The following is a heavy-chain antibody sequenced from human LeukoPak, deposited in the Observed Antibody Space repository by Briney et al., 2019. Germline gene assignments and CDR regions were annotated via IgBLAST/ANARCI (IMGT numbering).Heavy chain of an antibody. Sequence: GXLRLSCAASGFTFSNAWMRRVRQAPGKGLEWVGRMKSKTDGGTSDYAAPVKGRFNISRDDSKNTLYLQMNSLKTEHTAVYYCTTDALVPAAISHNWFYPWGQGTLVAVSS. D-gene: IGHD2-2*01. J-gene: IGHJ5*02. CDR1: GFTFSNAW. CDR2: MKSKTDGGTS. V-gene: IGHV3-15*01. CDR3: TTDALVPAAISHNWFYP.